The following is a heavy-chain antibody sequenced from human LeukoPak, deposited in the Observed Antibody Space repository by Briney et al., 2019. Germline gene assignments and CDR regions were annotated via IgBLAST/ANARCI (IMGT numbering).Heavy chain of an antibody. V-gene: IGHV3-30*02. CDR2: IRYDGSNK. CDR1: GFTFSSYG. J-gene: IGHJ4*02. D-gene: IGHD6-6*01. CDR3: ARTLWRIAARPYGLGSVY. Sequence: PGGSLRLSCAASGFTFSSYGMHWVRQAPGKGLEWVAFIRYDGSNKYYADSVKGRFTISRDNSKNTLYLQMNSLRAEDTAVYYCARTLWRIAARPYGLGSVYWGQGTLVTVSS.